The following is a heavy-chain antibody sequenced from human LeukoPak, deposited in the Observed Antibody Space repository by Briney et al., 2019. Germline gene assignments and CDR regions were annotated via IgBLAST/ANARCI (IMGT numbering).Heavy chain of an antibody. J-gene: IGHJ6*02. CDR2: ISYDGSNK. D-gene: IGHD3-22*01. V-gene: IGHV3-30-3*01. CDR1: GFTFSSYA. CDR3: ARTMIVVVIGYYYGMDV. Sequence: GGSLRLSCAASGFTFSSYAMHWVRQAPGKGLEWVAVISYDGSNKYYADSVKGRFTISRDNSKNTLYLQMNSLRAEDTAVYYCARTMIVVVIGYYYGMDVWGQGTTVTVSS.